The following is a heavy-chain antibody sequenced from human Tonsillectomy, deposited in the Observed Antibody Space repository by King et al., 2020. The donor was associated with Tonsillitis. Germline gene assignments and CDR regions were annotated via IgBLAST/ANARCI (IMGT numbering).Heavy chain of an antibody. CDR2: IYHSGST. V-gene: IGHV4-30-2*01. D-gene: IGHD4-17*01. J-gene: IGHJ5*02. Sequence: LQLQESGSGLVKPSQTLSLTCAVSGGSISSGGYSWSWIRQPPGKGLEWIGYIYHSGSTYYNPSLKSRVTIAVDRSKNQFSLKLSSVTAADTAVYYCARVLYGDYGPHWFDPWGQGTLVTVSS. CDR3: ARVLYGDYGPHWFDP. CDR1: GGSISSGGYS.